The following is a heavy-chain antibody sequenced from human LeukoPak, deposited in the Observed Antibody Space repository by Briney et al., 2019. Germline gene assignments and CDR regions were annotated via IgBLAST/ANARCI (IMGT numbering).Heavy chain of an antibody. CDR1: GVSINNYY. V-gene: IGHV4-59*01. J-gene: IGHJ4*02. Sequence: PSETLSLTCTVSGVSINNYYWSWIRQPPGKGLEWIGYIYYSGNTNYNPSLDSRATLSVDTSKNQFSLRLTSVTAADTAVYYCARVRVGGTFYYFDYWGQGTLVTVSS. CDR3: ARVRVGGTFYYFDY. D-gene: IGHD2/OR15-2a*01. CDR2: IYYSGNT.